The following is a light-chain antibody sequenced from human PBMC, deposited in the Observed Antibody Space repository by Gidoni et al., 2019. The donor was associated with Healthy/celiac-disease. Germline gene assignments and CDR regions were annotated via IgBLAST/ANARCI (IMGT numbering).Light chain of an antibody. J-gene: IGKJ5*01. V-gene: IGKV2-28*01. Sequence: DIVMTQSPLSLPVTPGEPASISCRSSQSLLHSNGYNSLDWYLQKPGQSQQLLIYLGSNRDSGVPDRLSGSGSGTDFTLKISRVEAEDVGVYYCMQALQTPITFGQGTRLEIK. CDR1: QSLLHSNGYNS. CDR2: LGS. CDR3: MQALQTPIT.